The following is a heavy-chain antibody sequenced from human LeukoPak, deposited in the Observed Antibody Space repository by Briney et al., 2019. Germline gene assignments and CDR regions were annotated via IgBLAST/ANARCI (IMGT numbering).Heavy chain of an antibody. CDR2: IIPIFGTA. CDR1: GGTFSSYA. Sequence: SVKVSCKASGGTFSSYAISWVRQAPGQGLEWMGGIIPIFGTANYAQKFQGRVTITADESTSTAYMELSSLRSEDTAVYYCARARTSTNFLDYWGQGTLVTVSS. D-gene: IGHD1-1*01. V-gene: IGHV1-69*13. J-gene: IGHJ4*02. CDR3: ARARTSTNFLDY.